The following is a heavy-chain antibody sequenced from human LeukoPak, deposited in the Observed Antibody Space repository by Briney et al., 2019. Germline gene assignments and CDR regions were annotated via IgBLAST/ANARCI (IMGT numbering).Heavy chain of an antibody. J-gene: IGHJ5*02. V-gene: IGHV4-31*03. CDR1: SGSISSGGYY. Sequence: PSQTLSLTCTVSSGSISSGGYYWIWIPQLPGKGLEWIVYSYCSGSTSYNPSLKSRATISVDTSKNQFSLTVRSVTAAEKAVYYCARGHNSGWYNWFDPWGQGTLVTVSS. CDR2: SYCSGST. CDR3: ARGHNSGWYNWFDP. D-gene: IGHD6-19*01.